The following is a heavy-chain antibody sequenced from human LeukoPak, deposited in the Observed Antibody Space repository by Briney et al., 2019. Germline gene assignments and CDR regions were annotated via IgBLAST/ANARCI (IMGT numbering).Heavy chain of an antibody. J-gene: IGHJ3*02. CDR3: ARESYSAFDI. D-gene: IGHD1-26*01. V-gene: IGHV1-69*05. CDR1: GGTFSSYA. Sequence: GASVKVSCKASGGTFSSYAISWVRQAPGQGLEWMGGIIPIFGTANYAQRFQGRVTITTDESTSTAYMELSSLRSEDRAVYYCARESYSAFDIWGQGTMVTVSS. CDR2: IIPIFGTA.